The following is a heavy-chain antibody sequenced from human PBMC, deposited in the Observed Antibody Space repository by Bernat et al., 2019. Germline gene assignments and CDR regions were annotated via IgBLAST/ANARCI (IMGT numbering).Heavy chain of an antibody. V-gene: IGHV3-15*07. D-gene: IGHD5-24*01. CDR2: IKSKTDGVTT. CDR3: TTDAPERDGPLAY. CDR1: GFTFSNAW. Sequence: EVQLVESGGGLVKPGGSLRLSCAASGFTFSNAWMNWVRQAPGKGLEWVGRIKSKTDGVTTDYAAPVKGRFTISRDDSKNTLYLQMNSLKTEDTAVYYCTTDAPERDGPLAYWGQGTLVTVSS. J-gene: IGHJ4*02.